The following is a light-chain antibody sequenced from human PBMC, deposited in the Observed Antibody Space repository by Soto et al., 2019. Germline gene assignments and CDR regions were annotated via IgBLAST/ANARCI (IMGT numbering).Light chain of an antibody. CDR3: QRHGRSLFT. V-gene: IGKV3-20*01. CDR2: GAS. J-gene: IGKJ3*01. CDR1: QSVSSSY. Sequence: EIVLTQSPGTLSLSPGERATLSCRASQSVSSSYLAWYQQKPGQAPRLLIYGASSRATGIPDRFSGSGSGTDFTLTSSRLEPEDFAVYYFQRHGRSLFTFGPGTKVDIK.